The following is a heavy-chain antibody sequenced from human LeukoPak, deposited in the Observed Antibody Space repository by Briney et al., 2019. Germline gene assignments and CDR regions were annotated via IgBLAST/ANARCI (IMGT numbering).Heavy chain of an antibody. Sequence: SETLSLTCAVYGGSFSGYYWSWIRQPPGKGLEWIGEINHSGSTNYNPSLKSRVTISVDTSKNQFSLKLSSVTAADTAVYYCAGGSIAAAWYWGQGTLVTVSS. J-gene: IGHJ4*02. CDR2: INHSGST. CDR3: AGGSIAAAWY. CDR1: GGSFSGYY. D-gene: IGHD6-13*01. V-gene: IGHV4-34*01.